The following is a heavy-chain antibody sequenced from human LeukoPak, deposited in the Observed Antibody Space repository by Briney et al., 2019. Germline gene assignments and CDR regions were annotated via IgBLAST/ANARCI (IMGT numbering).Heavy chain of an antibody. CDR1: GYSFNVHG. CDR3: ARTLGGNYVEMATGVDL. D-gene: IGHD5-24*01. CDR2: ISAYKGNT. V-gene: IGHV1-18*04. Sequence: ASVKVCCKASGYSFNVHGMTGVRQAPGQGLEWMGWISAYKGNTNYAAKFQGRVTMTTDTSTSTGYMELTSLRSDDTAVYYCARTLGGNYVEMATGVDLWGRGTLVTVS. J-gene: IGHJ2*01.